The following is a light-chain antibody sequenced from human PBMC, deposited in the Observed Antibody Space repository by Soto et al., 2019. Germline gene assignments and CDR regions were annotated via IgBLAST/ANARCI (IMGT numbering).Light chain of an antibody. Sequence: QSALTQPASVSGSPGQSITISCTGTSSDVGSYSLVSWYQHHPGKAPKLMIYEGTKRPSGVSNRFSGSKSGNTASLTISGLQAEDEADYYCCSYAGRSTFHWVFGGGTKLTV. V-gene: IGLV2-23*03. J-gene: IGLJ3*02. CDR3: CSYAGRSTFHWV. CDR2: EGT. CDR1: SSDVGSYSL.